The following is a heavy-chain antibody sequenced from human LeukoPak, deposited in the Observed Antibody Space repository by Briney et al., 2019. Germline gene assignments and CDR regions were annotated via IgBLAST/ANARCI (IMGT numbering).Heavy chain of an antibody. CDR3: ARGVGDSSGWYWFDP. CDR2: THHRGLT. J-gene: IGHJ5*02. D-gene: IGHD6-19*01. CDR1: GGSISSIDYY. V-gene: IGHV4-30-4*02. Sequence: SETLSLTCSVSGGSISSIDYYWSWVRQHPGKGLEWIGYTHHRGLTYYNPSLKNRVAISVDTSKNQFSLKLSSVTAADTAVYYCARGVGDSSGWYWFDPWGQGTLVTVSS.